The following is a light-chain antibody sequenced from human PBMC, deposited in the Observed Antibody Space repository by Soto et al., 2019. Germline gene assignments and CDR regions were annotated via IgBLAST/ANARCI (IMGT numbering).Light chain of an antibody. J-gene: IGKJ5*01. CDR2: GAS. Sequence: DIQMAQVPSGMCAPLGERVTVTCRASQGINIYLAWYQQAAGKVPKHLIYGASKLQSGVPSRFRGGGSGTNFTLTISSLQPEDVGTYYCQHYNSAPITFGQGTQLEIK. V-gene: IGKV1-27*01. CDR3: QHYNSAPIT. CDR1: QGINIY.